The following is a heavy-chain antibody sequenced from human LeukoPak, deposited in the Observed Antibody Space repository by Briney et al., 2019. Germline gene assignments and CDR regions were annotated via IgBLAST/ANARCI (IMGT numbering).Heavy chain of an antibody. D-gene: IGHD3-10*01. CDR3: ARDQITMLRGVTIKDYYYYYMDV. CDR1: GFTFSSYW. J-gene: IGHJ6*03. V-gene: IGHV3-7*01. CDR2: IKQDGSEK. Sequence: GGSLRLSCAASGFTFSSYWMSWVRQAPGKGLEWVANIKQDGSEKYYVDSVKGRFTISRDNAKNSLYLQLNSLRAEDTAVYYCARDQITMLRGVTIKDYYYYYMDVWGKGTSVTVSS.